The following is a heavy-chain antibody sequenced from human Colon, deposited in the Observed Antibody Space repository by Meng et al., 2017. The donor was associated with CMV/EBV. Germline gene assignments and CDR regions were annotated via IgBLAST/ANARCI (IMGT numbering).Heavy chain of an antibody. CDR3: TTHRGISSWLNCFDC. D-gene: IGHD6-13*01. V-gene: IGHV3-21*03. CDR1: GFTFSSYT. CDR2: ISSGSRSV. Sequence: GESLKISCAASGFTFSSYTMNWVRQAPGNGLEWVSSISSGSRSVYYADSVKGRFTISRDNAKSSLYLQMNSLKIEDTAVYYCTTHRGISSWLNCFDCWGQGTLVTVSS. J-gene: IGHJ4*02.